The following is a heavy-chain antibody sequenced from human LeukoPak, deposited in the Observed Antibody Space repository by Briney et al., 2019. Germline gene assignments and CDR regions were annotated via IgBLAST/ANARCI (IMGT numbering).Heavy chain of an antibody. CDR3: ARADGITIFGVVIPPFDY. D-gene: IGHD3-3*01. J-gene: IGHJ4*02. CDR1: GYTFTSYG. CDR2: ISAYNGNT. V-gene: IGHV1-18*01. Sequence: ASVKVSCKASGYTFTSYGISWVRQAPGQGLEWMGWISAYNGNTNYAQKLQGRVTMTSDTSTSTAYMDLRSLRSDDTAVYYCARADGITIFGVVIPPFDYWGQGTLVTVSS.